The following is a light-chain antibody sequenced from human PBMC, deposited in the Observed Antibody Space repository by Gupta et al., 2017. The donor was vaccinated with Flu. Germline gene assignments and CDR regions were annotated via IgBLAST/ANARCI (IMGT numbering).Light chain of an antibody. CDR3: HQYEHYPFFT. Sequence: SSLYASVGDRGTSTCQASQDIRAFLDWYKQKPRKAPELLVYDAYYWETGVTSRFSGSGFGKYXPLTISXRQQEDFAPYYFHQYEHYPFFTFGXGTRVDMK. CDR1: QDIRAF. CDR2: DAY. J-gene: IGKJ3*01. V-gene: IGKV1-33*01.